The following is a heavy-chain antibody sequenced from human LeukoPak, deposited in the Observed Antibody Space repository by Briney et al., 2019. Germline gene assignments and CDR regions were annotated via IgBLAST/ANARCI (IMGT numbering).Heavy chain of an antibody. CDR3: VKGRRRGYAYGTLES. J-gene: IGHJ4*02. V-gene: IGHV3-43*01. CDR1: GFTFDYYT. CDR2: ISMDGVNT. Sequence: GGSLRLSCTASGFTFDYYTMYWVRQGPEKGLEWVSLISMDGVNTFYADSVKGRFTISRDNNKNSLYLQMNGLRTDDTGLYYCVKGRRRGYAYGTLESWGQGTLVTVSS. D-gene: IGHD5-18*01.